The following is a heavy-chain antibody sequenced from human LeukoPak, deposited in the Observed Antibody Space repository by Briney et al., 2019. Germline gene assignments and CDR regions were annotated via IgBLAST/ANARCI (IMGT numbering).Heavy chain of an antibody. V-gene: IGHV3-48*04. D-gene: IGHD5-18*01. CDR2: ISSSGNTI. Sequence: GGSLRLSCAASGFAFSSYSMNWVRQAPGKGLEWVSYISSSGNTIDYADSVKGRFTISRDNAKNSLYLQMVSLRAEDTAVYYCARLRGYSYGYGDYWGQGTLVTVSS. CDR3: ARLRGYSYGYGDY. CDR1: GFAFSSYS. J-gene: IGHJ4*02.